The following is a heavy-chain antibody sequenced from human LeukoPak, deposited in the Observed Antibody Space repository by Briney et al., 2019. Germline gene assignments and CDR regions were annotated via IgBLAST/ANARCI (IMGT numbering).Heavy chain of an antibody. CDR3: ASMSVVAGSSTFDY. CDR2: IYYRGST. D-gene: IGHD6-19*01. V-gene: IGHV4-59*02. J-gene: IGHJ4*02. CDR1: GGSVSSFY. Sequence: SETLSLTCTVSGGSVSSFYWSWIRQPPGKGLEWIGYIYYRGSTNYNPSLKSRVTISVDTSKNQFSLKLTSVTAADTAVYYCASMSVVAGSSTFDYWGQGTLVTVSS.